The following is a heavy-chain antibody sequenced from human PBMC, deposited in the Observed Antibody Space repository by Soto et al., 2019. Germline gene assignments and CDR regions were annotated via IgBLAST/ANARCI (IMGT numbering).Heavy chain of an antibody. CDR2: ISAYNGNT. J-gene: IGHJ6*02. CDR3: ARSRRCSGGSCCRAGYSYYYGMDV. D-gene: IGHD2-15*01. V-gene: IGHV1-18*01. Sequence: QVQLVQSGAEVKKPGASVKVSCKASGYTFTSYGISWVRQAPGQGLEWMGWISAYNGNTNYAQKLQGRVTMTTDTSTSTAYMELRSLRSDDTAVYYCARSRRCSGGSCCRAGYSYYYGMDVWGQGTTVTVSS. CDR1: GYTFTSYG.